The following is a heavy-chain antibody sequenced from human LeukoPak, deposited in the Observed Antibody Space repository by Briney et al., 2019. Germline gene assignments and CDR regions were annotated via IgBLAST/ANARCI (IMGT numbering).Heavy chain of an antibody. CDR2: ISSSGSTI. CDR1: GFAFSDYY. V-gene: IGHV3-11*01. CDR3: ARGSAPGYYDFWSGYDDYYGMDV. Sequence: PGGSLRLSCAASGFAFSDYYMSWIRQAPGKGLEWVSYISSSGSTIYYADSAKGRFTISRDNAKNSLYLQMNSLRAEDTAVYYCARGSAPGYYDFWSGYDDYYGMDVWGQGTTVTVSS. D-gene: IGHD3-3*01. J-gene: IGHJ6*02.